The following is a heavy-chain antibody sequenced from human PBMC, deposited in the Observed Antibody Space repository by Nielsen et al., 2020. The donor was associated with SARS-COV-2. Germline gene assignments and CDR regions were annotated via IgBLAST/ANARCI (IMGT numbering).Heavy chain of an antibody. CDR2: ISWNSGSI. Sequence: SLKISCAASGFTFDDYAMHWVRQAPGKGLEWVSGISWNSGSIGYADSVKGRFTISRDNAKNSLYLQMNSLRAEDTALYYYANQRFGEPYYYGMDVWGQGTTVTVSS. V-gene: IGHV3-9*01. D-gene: IGHD3-10*01. CDR1: GFTFDDYA. J-gene: IGHJ6*02. CDR3: ANQRFGEPYYYGMDV.